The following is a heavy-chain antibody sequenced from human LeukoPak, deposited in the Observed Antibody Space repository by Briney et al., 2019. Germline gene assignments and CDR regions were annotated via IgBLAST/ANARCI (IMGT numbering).Heavy chain of an antibody. Sequence: MPSQTLSLTCTVSGGSISSGGYYWSWIRQPPGKGLEWIGYIYHSGYTYYNTSLKSRVTISVDGSKNQFSLKLSSVTAADTAVYYCARDRDSSTWYSYFDYWGQGTLVTVSS. CDR2: IYHSGYT. J-gene: IGHJ4*02. CDR1: GGSISSGGYY. CDR3: ARDRDSSTWYSYFDY. V-gene: IGHV4-30-2*01. D-gene: IGHD6-13*01.